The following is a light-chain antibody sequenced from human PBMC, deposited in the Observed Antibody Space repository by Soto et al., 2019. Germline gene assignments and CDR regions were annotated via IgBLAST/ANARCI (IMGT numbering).Light chain of an antibody. Sequence: EVVMTQSPATLSVSPGERATLSCRASQSISRNLAWYQQKPGQAPRLLIYDASTRATGIPARFSGSGSGTEXXXXXXXLQSEDFAXYYCQQYNNWPLTFGGGTKVEIK. CDR1: QSISRN. J-gene: IGKJ4*01. CDR2: DAS. CDR3: QQYNNWPLT. V-gene: IGKV3-15*01.